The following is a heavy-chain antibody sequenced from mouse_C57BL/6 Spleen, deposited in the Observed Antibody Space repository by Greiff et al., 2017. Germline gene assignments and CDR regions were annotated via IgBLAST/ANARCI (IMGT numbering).Heavy chain of an antibody. J-gene: IGHJ2*01. V-gene: IGHV14-2*01. CDR2: IDPEGGDT. CDR3: AEMYFDY. Sequence: VQLQQSGAELVKPGASVKLSCTASGFTFKDYYMHWVKQRTEQGLEWIGRIDPEGGDTKYAPKVQGKGTITADTPSITAYMQQISLTSEDTSVYYCAEMYFDYWGQGTTLTVSA. CDR1: GFTFKDYY.